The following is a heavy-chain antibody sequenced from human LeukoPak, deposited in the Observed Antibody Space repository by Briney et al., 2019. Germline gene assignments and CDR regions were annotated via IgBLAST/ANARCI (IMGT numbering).Heavy chain of an antibody. V-gene: IGHV4-4*07. J-gene: IGHJ5*02. CDR1: GDSSSSYY. D-gene: IGHD1-26*01. CDR3: ARDRGGSYSNWFDP. CDR2: ISTSGST. Sequence: SETLSLTCSVSGDSSSSYYWSWIRQPAGKGLEWIGRISTSGSTNYNPSLKSRVTISVDTSKNQFSLKLSSVTAADTAVYYCARDRGGSYSNWFDPWGQGTLVTVSS.